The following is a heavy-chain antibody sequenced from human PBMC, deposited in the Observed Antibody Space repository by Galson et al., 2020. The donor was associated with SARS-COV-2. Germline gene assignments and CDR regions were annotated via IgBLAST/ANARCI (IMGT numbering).Heavy chain of an antibody. V-gene: IGHV1-24*01. D-gene: IGHD3-10*01. CDR1: GYTLTELS. CDR3: ATSAPFGRTNWFDP. J-gene: IGHJ5*02. CDR2: FDPEDGET. Sequence: GASVKVSCKVSGYTLTELSMHWVRQAPGKGLEWMGGFDPEDGETIYAQKFQGRVTMTEDTSTDTAYMELSSLRSEDTAVYYCATSAPFGRTNWFDPWGQGTLVTVSS.